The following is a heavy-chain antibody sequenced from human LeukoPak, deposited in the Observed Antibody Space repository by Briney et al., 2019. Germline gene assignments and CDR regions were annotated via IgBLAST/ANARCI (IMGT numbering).Heavy chain of an antibody. CDR2: INPNSGGT. V-gene: IGHV1-2*02. Sequence: GASVKVSCKASGYTFTGYYMHWVRQAPGEGLGWMGWINPNSGGTNYAQKFQGRVTMTRDTSISTAYMELSRLRSDDTAVYYCARGGGWQPENWFDPWGQGTLVTVSS. CDR1: GYTFTGYY. CDR3: ARGGGWQPENWFDP. D-gene: IGHD6-19*01. J-gene: IGHJ5*02.